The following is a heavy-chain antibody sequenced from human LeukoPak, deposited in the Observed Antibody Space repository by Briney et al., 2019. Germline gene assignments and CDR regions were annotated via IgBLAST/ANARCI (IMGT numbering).Heavy chain of an antibody. CDR2: INPNSGGT. Sequence: GASVKVSCKASGYTFTGYYIHWVRQAPGQGLEWMGWINPNSGGTNSAQKFQGRVTLTRDTSISTAYLELSSLRSDDTAVYYCARDLGRGWIVVDYWGQGTLVTVSS. J-gene: IGHJ4*02. CDR3: ARDLGRGWIVVDY. CDR1: GYTFTGYY. D-gene: IGHD6-19*01. V-gene: IGHV1-2*02.